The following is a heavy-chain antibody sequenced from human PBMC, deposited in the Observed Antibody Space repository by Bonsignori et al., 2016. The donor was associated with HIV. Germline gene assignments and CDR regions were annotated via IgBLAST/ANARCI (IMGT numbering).Heavy chain of an antibody. CDR1: GYAFSDYW. V-gene: IGHV5-51*06. CDR3: AIPDFYNLVRRDPYFQH. Sequence: GESLKISCKASGYAFSDYWIGWVRQVPGKGLEWMGIIYPLDSDTIYSPSFQGHVTISADMSTSVAYLQWSSLKPSDTAIYYCAIPDFYNLVRRDPYFQHWGQGTPVTVSS. CDR2: IYPLDSDT. D-gene: IGHD2/OR15-2a*01. J-gene: IGHJ1*01.